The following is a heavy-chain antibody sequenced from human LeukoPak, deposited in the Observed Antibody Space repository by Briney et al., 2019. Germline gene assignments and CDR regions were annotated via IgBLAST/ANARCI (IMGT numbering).Heavy chain of an antibody. Sequence: GSLRLSCAASGFTFSSYAMSWVRQAPGKGLEWVSAISGSGGSTYYADSVKGRFTISRDNSKNTLYLQMNSLRAEDTAVYYCAKDPRSTGYSSSWGQGTLVTVSS. V-gene: IGHV3-23*01. D-gene: IGHD6-13*01. CDR2: ISGSGGST. CDR3: AKDPRSTGYSSS. CDR1: GFTFSSYA. J-gene: IGHJ4*02.